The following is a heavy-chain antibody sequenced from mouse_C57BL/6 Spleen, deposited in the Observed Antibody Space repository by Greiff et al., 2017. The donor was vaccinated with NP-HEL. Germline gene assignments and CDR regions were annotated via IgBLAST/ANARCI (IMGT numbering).Heavy chain of an antibody. CDR3: ARPYDY. J-gene: IGHJ2*01. Sequence: DVMLVESGGDLVKPGGSLKLSCAASGFTFSSYGMSWVRQTPDKRLEWVATISSGGSYTYYPDSVKGRFTISRDNAKNTLYLQMSSLKSEDTARYYCARPYDYWGQGTTLTVSS. V-gene: IGHV5-6*02. CDR2: ISSGGSYT. CDR1: GFTFSSYG.